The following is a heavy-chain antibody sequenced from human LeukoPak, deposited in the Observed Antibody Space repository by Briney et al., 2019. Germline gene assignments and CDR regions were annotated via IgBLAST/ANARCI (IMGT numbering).Heavy chain of an antibody. J-gene: IGHJ6*02. Sequence: PSETLSLTCKGSGGSIGSSGFYWGCIRQPPGKGLEWIGSIYYPESPYYNPSLESGGTLSVETSKYQLSLTLSSVTATDTAASYCVRHVGSGWDNYNGLDVWGQGATVTVSS. CDR3: VRHVGSGWDNYNGLDV. CDR2: IYYPESP. D-gene: IGHD6-19*01. CDR1: GGSIGSSGFY. V-gene: IGHV4-39*01.